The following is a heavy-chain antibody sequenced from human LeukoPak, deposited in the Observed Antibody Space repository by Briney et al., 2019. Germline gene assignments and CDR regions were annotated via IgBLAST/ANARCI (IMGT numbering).Heavy chain of an antibody. CDR3: AREMRYFDWPLLDY. Sequence: RSETLSLTCTVSGGSISSGSYYWSWIRQPAGKGLEWIGRIYTSGSTNYNPSLKSRVTISVDTSKNQFSLKLSSVTAADTAVYYCAREMRYFDWPLLDYWGQGTLVTVSS. V-gene: IGHV4-61*02. D-gene: IGHD3-9*01. J-gene: IGHJ4*02. CDR2: IYTSGST. CDR1: GGSISSGSYY.